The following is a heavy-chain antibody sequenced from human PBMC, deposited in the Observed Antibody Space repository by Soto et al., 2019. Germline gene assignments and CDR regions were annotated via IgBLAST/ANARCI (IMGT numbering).Heavy chain of an antibody. J-gene: IGHJ4*02. V-gene: IGHV1-18*01. CDR2: ISAYNGNT. CDR3: ARGDIGTTVTPG. CDR1: GYTFTSYG. Sequence: QVQLVQSGAEVKKPGASVKVSCKASGYTFTSYGISWVRQAPGQGLEWMGWISAYNGNTNYAQKPXGXPTMTTDTSTSTADMELRSLRSDDPAVYYCARGDIGTTVTPGWGQGTLVTVSS. D-gene: IGHD4-17*01.